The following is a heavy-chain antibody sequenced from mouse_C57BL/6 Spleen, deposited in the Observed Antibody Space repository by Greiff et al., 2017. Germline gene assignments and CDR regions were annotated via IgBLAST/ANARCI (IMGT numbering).Heavy chain of an antibody. CDR3: ARSGSNYDGYYFDY. D-gene: IGHD2-5*01. CDR2: IYPRSGNT. J-gene: IGHJ2*01. V-gene: IGHV1-81*01. CDR1: GYTFTSYG. Sequence: QVPLQQSGAELARPGASVKLSCKASGYTFTSYGISWVKQRTGQGLEWIGEIYPRSGNTYYNEKFKGKATLTADKSSSTAYMELRSLTSEDSAVYFCARSGSNYDGYYFDYWGQGTTLTVSS.